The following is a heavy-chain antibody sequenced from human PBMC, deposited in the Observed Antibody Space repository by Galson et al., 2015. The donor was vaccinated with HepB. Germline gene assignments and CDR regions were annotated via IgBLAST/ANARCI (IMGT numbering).Heavy chain of an antibody. D-gene: IGHD3-10*01. V-gene: IGHV3-30*18. CDR2: ISFDGSKK. J-gene: IGHJ4*02. CDR3: AKELDYFGSGISVDN. CDR1: GFTFSGYG. Sequence: LRLSCAASGFTFSGYGVHWVRQAPGKGLEWVAFISFDGSKKYYADSVKGRFTISRDNSKNALYVQMKSLRAEDTAFYYCAKELDYFGSGISVDNWGQGTLVTVSS.